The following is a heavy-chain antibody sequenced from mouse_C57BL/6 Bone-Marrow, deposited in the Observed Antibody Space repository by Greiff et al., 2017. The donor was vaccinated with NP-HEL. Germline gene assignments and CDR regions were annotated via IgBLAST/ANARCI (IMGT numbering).Heavy chain of an antibody. D-gene: IGHD1-3*01. Sequence: EVQLVESGGGLVKPVGSLKLSCAASGFTFSSYAMSWVRQTPEKRLEWVATISDGGSYTYYPDNVKCRFTISRDNAKNNLYLQMSHLKSEDTAMYYCARDRLKDFDYWGQGTTLTVSS. J-gene: IGHJ2*01. CDR1: GFTFSSYA. CDR3: ARDRLKDFDY. V-gene: IGHV5-4*01. CDR2: ISDGGSYT.